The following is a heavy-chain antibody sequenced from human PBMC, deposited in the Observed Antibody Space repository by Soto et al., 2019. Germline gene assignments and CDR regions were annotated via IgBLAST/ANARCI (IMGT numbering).Heavy chain of an antibody. J-gene: IGHJ4*02. CDR2: INHSGST. Sequence: SETLSLTCAVYGGSFSGYYWSWIRQPPGKGLEWIGEINHSGSTNYNPSLKSRVTISVDTSKNQFSLKLSSVTAADTAVYYCAAIFGNYFDYWGQGTLVTVSS. V-gene: IGHV4-34*01. CDR3: AAIFGNYFDY. CDR1: GGSFSGYY. D-gene: IGHD3-3*01.